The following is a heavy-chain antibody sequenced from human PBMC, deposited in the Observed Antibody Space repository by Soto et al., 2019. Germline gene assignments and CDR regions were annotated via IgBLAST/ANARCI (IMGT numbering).Heavy chain of an antibody. J-gene: IGHJ4*02. CDR3: TVWGSGNDFGAA. CDR2: SKNEADSYTT. D-gene: IGHD3-10*01. Sequence: EVQLVESGGGLVQPGGSLRLSCAASGLTFSDHYMDWVRQAPGKGLEWVGRSKNEADSYTTEYAASVKGRFTISRDGSKNSLFLQMNSLKTEDTAVYYCTVWGSGNDFGAAWGQGILVTVSS. CDR1: GLTFSDHY. V-gene: IGHV3-72*01.